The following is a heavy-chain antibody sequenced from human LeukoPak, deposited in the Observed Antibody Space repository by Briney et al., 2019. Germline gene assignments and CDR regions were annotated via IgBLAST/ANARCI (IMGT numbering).Heavy chain of an antibody. Sequence: SETLSLTCTVSGGSVSSGNYYWTWIRQPAGKGLEWIGRIYTSGSTNYNPSLKSRVTISIDASKNQFSPRLSSVTAADTAVYYCTQGGELMNYWGQGTLVTVSS. CDR3: TQGGELMNY. CDR1: GGSVSSGNYY. CDR2: IYTSGST. D-gene: IGHD1-26*01. V-gene: IGHV4-61*02. J-gene: IGHJ4*02.